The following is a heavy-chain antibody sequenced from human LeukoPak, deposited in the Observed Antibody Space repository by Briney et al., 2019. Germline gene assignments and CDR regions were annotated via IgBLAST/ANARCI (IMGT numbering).Heavy chain of an antibody. V-gene: IGHV3-30*02. CDR3: AKDVVGTTYYFDY. CDR2: IRYEGSNK. J-gene: IGHJ4*02. Sequence: PGGSLRLSCAASGFTFSSDGMHWVRQAPGKGLEWVAFIRYEGSNKYYADSVKGRFTISRDNYKNTLYLQMNSLRAEDTAVYYCAKDVVGTTYYFDYWGQGTLVTVSS. D-gene: IGHD1-1*01. CDR1: GFTFSSDG.